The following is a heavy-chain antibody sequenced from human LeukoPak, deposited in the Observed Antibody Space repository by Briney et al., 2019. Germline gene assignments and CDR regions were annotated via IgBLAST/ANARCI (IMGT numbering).Heavy chain of an antibody. CDR1: GFTFSNYW. V-gene: IGHV3-23*01. Sequence: GGSLRLSCAASGFTFSNYWMTWVRQAPGKGLEWVSAISGSGSSTYHADSVKGRFTISRDNSKNTLYLQMNSLGAEDTAIYYCAKDPLTYYDFWSGYHVYWGQGTLVTVSS. CDR3: AKDPLTYYDFWSGYHVY. CDR2: ISGSGSST. J-gene: IGHJ4*02. D-gene: IGHD3-3*01.